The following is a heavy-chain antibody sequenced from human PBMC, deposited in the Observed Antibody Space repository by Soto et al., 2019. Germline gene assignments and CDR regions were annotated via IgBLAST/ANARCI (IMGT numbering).Heavy chain of an antibody. CDR3: AKETHGDVPWYYYYGMDV. CDR1: GFTFSSYA. J-gene: IGHJ6*02. Sequence: GGSLRLSCAASGFTFSSYAMSWVRQAPGKGLEWVSAISGSGGSTYYADSVKGRFTISRDNSKNTLYLQMNSLRAEDTAVYHCAKETHGDVPWYYYYGMDVWGQGTTVTVSS. CDR2: ISGSGGST. D-gene: IGHD4-17*01. V-gene: IGHV3-23*01.